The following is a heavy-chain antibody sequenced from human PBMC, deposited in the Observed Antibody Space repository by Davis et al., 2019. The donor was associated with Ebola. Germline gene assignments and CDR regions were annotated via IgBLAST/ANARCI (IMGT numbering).Heavy chain of an antibody. V-gene: IGHV4-34*01. CDR2: INHSGST. CDR3: ARNPFIMVQGVLHYYGMDV. CDR1: GGSFSGYY. D-gene: IGHD3-10*01. Sequence: PSETLSLTCAVYGGSFSGYYWSWIRQPPGKGLEWIGEINHSGSTNYNPSLKSRVTISVDTSKNQFSLKLSSVTAADTAVYYCARNPFIMVQGVLHYYGMDVWGQGTTVTVSS. J-gene: IGHJ6*02.